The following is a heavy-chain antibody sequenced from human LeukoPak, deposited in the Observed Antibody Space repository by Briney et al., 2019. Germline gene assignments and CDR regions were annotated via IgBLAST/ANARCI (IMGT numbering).Heavy chain of an antibody. J-gene: IGHJ4*02. CDR2: ISAYNGNR. Sequence: RASVKVSCKASGYTFTSYGINWVRQVPGQGLEWMGWISAYNGNRNFAQRFQGRVTMTTDTSTNTAYMELRSLRSDDTAVYYCARGHTLYYENSAYYYFDYWGQGTQVTVSS. CDR1: GYTFTSYG. V-gene: IGHV1-18*01. CDR3: ARGHTLYYENSAYYYFDY. D-gene: IGHD3-22*01.